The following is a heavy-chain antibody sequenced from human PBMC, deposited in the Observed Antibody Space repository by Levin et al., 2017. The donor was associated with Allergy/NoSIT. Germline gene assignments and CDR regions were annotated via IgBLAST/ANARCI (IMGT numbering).Heavy chain of an antibody. CDR3: ARGGSGSYVFDS. Sequence: LSQTLSLTCTVSNGSISIGDFYWSWLRQHPGKGLEWIGYIYSTGNTFYNPSLESRVSISLDKSANQFSLKLTSVTAADTGVFYCARGGSGSYVFDSWGQGTLVTVSS. V-gene: IGHV4-31*03. CDR2: IYSTGNT. J-gene: IGHJ4*02. D-gene: IGHD3-10*01. CDR1: NGSISIGDFY.